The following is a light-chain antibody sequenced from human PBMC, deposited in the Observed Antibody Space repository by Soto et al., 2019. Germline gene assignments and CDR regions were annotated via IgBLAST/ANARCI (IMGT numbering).Light chain of an antibody. J-gene: IGKJ5*01. CDR1: QSVLYSSNNKNY. V-gene: IGKV4-1*01. CDR3: QQYSKWPIT. Sequence: DIVMTQSPDSLAVSLGERATINCKSSQSVLYSSNNKNYLAWYQQKPGQPPKLLIYWASTRESGVPARFSGSGSGTEFSLTISSLQSEDFAVYYCQQYSKWPITFGQGTRLEIK. CDR2: WAS.